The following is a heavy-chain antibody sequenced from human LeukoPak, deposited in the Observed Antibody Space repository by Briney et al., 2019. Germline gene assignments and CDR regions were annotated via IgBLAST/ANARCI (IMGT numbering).Heavy chain of an antibody. Sequence: GASVKVSCRASGYTFTDYYIHWVRQAPGQGLEWMGWMNPDNGGTNYAQKLQGRVTMTRDTSIRTVYMDLSRLRSDDTAVFYCTREARVGNWFDPWGQGTQVTVSS. J-gene: IGHJ5*02. D-gene: IGHD2-2*01. CDR3: TREARVGNWFDP. CDR1: GYTFTDYY. V-gene: IGHV1-2*02. CDR2: MNPDNGGT.